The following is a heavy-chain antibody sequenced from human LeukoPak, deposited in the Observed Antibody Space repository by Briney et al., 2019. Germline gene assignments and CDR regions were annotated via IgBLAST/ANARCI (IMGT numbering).Heavy chain of an antibody. CDR2: IYYSGST. Sequence: NASETLSLTCTVSGGSISSYYWSWIRQPPGKGLEWIGYIYYSGSTNYNPSLKSRVTISVDTSKNQFSLKLSSVTAADTAVYYCASRVEFYYDSSGYYYFDYWGQGTLVTVSS. CDR3: ASRVEFYYDSSGYYYFDY. D-gene: IGHD3-22*01. V-gene: IGHV4-59*08. CDR1: GGSISSYY. J-gene: IGHJ4*02.